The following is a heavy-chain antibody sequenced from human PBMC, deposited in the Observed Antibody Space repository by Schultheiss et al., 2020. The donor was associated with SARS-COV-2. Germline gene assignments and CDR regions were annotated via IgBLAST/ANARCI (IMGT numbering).Heavy chain of an antibody. Sequence: SETLSLTCTVSGGSISSGGYYWSWIRQPPGKGLEWIGYIYYSGSTNYNPSLKSRVTISVDTSKNQFSLKLSSVTAADTAVYYCAQARAWGFLRIWGQGTLVTVSS. J-gene: IGHJ4*02. D-gene: IGHD3-3*01. V-gene: IGHV4-61*08. CDR3: AQARAWGFLRI. CDR2: IYYSGST. CDR1: GGSISSGGYY.